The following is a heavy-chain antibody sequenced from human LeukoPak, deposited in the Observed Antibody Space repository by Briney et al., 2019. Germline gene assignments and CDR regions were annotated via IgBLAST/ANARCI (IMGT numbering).Heavy chain of an antibody. V-gene: IGHV3-23*01. CDR2: IHPSGTNT. CDR3: AKDFVVVPGNVNYFDY. D-gene: IGHD2-21*02. J-gene: IGHJ4*02. CDR1: GFTFGSYG. Sequence: GGTLRLACAASGFTFGSYGMSWVRQAPGKGLEWVSTIHPSGTNTHYADSVKGRFTISRDNSKNKLFLLMSTLRADDTAIYYCAKDFVVVPGNVNYFDYWGQGTLVTVSS.